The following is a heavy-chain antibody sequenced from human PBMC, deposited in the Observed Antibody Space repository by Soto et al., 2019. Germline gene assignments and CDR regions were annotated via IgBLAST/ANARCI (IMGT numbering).Heavy chain of an antibody. CDR2: IYHSGST. D-gene: IGHD3-10*01. CDR3: ARAQGSGFLFS. J-gene: IGHJ4*02. Sequence: SETLSLTCAVSGDSISSDKWWSWIRQPPGKGLQWIGEIYHSGSTKYNPSLKSRVIISVDKSKNQFSLKLSSVTAADTAVYYCARAQGSGFLFSWGQGTLVTVSS. CDR1: GDSISSDKW. V-gene: IGHV4-4*02.